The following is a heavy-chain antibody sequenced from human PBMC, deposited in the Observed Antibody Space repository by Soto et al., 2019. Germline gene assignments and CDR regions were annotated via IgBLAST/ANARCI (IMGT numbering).Heavy chain of an antibody. CDR2: INSDGSDT. CDR1: RFTFSSYW. D-gene: IGHD2-8*01. V-gene: IGHV3-74*01. J-gene: IGHJ5*02. CDR3: AREGMGFSNWFDP. Sequence: PGGSLRLSCAASRFTFSSYWMHWVRQAPGKGLVWVSRINSDGSDTGYADSVKGRFTISRDNAKNTLYLQMSSLRAEDTAVYYCAREGMGFSNWFDPSGQGTLVTVSS.